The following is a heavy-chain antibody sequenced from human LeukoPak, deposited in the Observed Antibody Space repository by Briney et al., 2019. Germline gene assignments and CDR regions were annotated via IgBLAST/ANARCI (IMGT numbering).Heavy chain of an antibody. D-gene: IGHD6-19*01. Sequence: SETLSLTCTVSGGSISSSYWSWIRQPPGKGLEWIGYIYYSGSTNYNPSLKSRVTISVDTSKNQFSLKLSSVTAADTAVYYCARDSSGLNWFDPWGEGTLVTVSS. V-gene: IGHV4-59*01. CDR1: GGSISSSY. J-gene: IGHJ5*02. CDR3: ARDSSGLNWFDP. CDR2: IYYSGST.